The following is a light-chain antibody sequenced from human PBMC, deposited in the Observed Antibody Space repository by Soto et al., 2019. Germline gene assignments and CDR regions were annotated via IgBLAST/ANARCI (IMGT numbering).Light chain of an antibody. J-gene: IGKJ1*01. Sequence: EIVMTQSPATLSVSPGERATLSCRASQSVSSKLAWYQQKPGQGPRLLIYGASTRATGIPARISGSGSGTEFTLTISSLQSEDFAVYYCQHYSTWLWTFGQGTKVEIK. CDR3: QHYSTWLWT. CDR2: GAS. V-gene: IGKV3-15*01. CDR1: QSVSSK.